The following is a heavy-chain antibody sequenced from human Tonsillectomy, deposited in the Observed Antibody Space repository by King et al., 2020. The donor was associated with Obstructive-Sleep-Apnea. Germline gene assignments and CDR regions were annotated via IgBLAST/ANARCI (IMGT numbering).Heavy chain of an antibody. CDR3: AKDVLADFDY. CDR1: GFTFSSYG. CDR2: ISYDGSNK. D-gene: IGHD2-8*01. Sequence: QVQLVESGGGVVQPGRSLRLSCAASGFTFSSYGMHWVRQAPGKGLEWVAVISYDGSNKYYADSVKGRFTISRDNSKNTLYLQMNSLRAEDTAVYYCAKDVLADFDYWGQGTLVTVSS. V-gene: IGHV3-30*18. J-gene: IGHJ4*02.